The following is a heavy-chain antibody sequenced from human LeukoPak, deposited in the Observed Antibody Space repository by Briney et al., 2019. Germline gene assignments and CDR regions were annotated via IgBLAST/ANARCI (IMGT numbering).Heavy chain of an antibody. CDR2: IKSKVHGETI. Sequence: GGSRGLSCAASGFTFSNAWMSWVRQAPGEGLEWLGRIKSKVHGETIDYAAPVKGRFTISRDDSKNTLYLEMNSLKTEDTAVYYCTTVWGGDWGQGTLVTVSS. CDR3: TTVWGGD. D-gene: IGHD7-27*01. CDR1: GFTFSNAW. V-gene: IGHV3-15*01. J-gene: IGHJ1*01.